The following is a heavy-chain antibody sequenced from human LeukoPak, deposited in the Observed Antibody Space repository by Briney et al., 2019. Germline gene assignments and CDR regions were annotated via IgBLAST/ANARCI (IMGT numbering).Heavy chain of an antibody. Sequence: SVKVSCKASGGTFSSYAISWVRQAPGQGLEWMGGIIPIFGTANYAQKFQGRVTITADKSTSTAYMELSSLRSEDTAVYYCAREGAYYYDSSGYHAFDIWGQGTMVTVSS. D-gene: IGHD3-22*01. CDR1: GGTFSSYA. CDR2: IIPIFGTA. J-gene: IGHJ3*02. V-gene: IGHV1-69*06. CDR3: AREGAYYYDSSGYHAFDI.